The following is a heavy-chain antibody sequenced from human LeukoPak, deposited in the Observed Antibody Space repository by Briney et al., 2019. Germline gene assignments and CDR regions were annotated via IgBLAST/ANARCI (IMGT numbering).Heavy chain of an antibody. CDR2: ISSSSSYI. D-gene: IGHD5-18*01. CDR3: ARGRGYSYGTVDY. J-gene: IGHJ4*02. Sequence: GGSLRLSCAASGFTLSSYSMNWVRQAPGKGPEWVSSISSSSSYIYYADSVKGRFTISRDNAKNSLYLQMNSLRAEDTAVYYCARGRGYSYGTVDYWGQGTLVTVSS. CDR1: GFTLSSYS. V-gene: IGHV3-21*01.